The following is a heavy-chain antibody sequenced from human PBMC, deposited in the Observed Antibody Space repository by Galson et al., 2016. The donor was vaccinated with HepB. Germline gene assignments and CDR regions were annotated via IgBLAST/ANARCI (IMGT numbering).Heavy chain of an antibody. CDR2: ISGSGRTI. CDR1: GFTFSDYY. Sequence: SLRLSCAASGFTFSDYYMSWIRQAPGKGLEWISYISGSGRTIYYPDSVRGRFTVSRDNAKNSLFLQLNSLRAEDTAVYYCARDGCSATTCYSDYCDYHGLDVWGKGTTVTVSS. V-gene: IGHV3-11*01. D-gene: IGHD2-2*01. J-gene: IGHJ6*04. CDR3: ARDGCSATTCYSDYCDYHGLDV.